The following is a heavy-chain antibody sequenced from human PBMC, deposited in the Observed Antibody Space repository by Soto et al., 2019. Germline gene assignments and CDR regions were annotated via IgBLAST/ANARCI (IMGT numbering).Heavy chain of an antibody. CDR3: TGEVASGY. CDR1: GFTVSSYG. J-gene: IGHJ4*02. Sequence: QVQLVESGGGAVQPGRSLRLSCAASGFTVSSYGMHWVRQAPGKGLEWVAVISRDGGTKYYAYSVKGRFTISRDNSRNTLFLEMNSLRGGDMAVYYCTGEVASGYWGQGTLDTVSS. CDR2: ISRDGGTK. V-gene: IGHV3-30*03. D-gene: IGHD2-8*02.